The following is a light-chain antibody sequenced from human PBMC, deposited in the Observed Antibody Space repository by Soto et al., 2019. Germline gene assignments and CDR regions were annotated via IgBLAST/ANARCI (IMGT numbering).Light chain of an antibody. CDR2: LNSDGSH. J-gene: IGLJ2*01. Sequence: QPVLTQSPSASASLGASVKLTCTLSSGHNTYAIAWHQQQPEKGPRYLMKLNSDGSHTKGDGIPDRFSGSSSGAERYLTISSLQSEDEADYYCQTWDAGIRVFGGGTKVPVL. V-gene: IGLV4-69*01. CDR3: QTWDAGIRV. CDR1: SGHNTYA.